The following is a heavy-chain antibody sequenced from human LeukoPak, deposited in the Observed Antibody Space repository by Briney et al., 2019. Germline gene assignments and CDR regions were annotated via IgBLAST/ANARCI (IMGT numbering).Heavy chain of an antibody. CDR2: ISYYGSNK. V-gene: IGHV3-30*07. Sequence: TGGSLRLSCAASGFTFSSYAMHWVRQAPGKGLEWVAIISYYGSNKYYADAVKGRFTISRDNYKNTLYLQVGRLRAEATAVYSCARGGMKVYPGGVSLSYGMDVWGQGTTVTVSS. D-gene: IGHD3-16*01. CDR3: ARGGMKVYPGGVSLSYGMDV. J-gene: IGHJ6*02. CDR1: GFTFSSYA.